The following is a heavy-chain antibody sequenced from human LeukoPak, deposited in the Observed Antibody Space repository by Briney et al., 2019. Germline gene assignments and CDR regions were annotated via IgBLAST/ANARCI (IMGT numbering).Heavy chain of an antibody. Sequence: ASVKVSCKASGYTFTGYYMHWVRQAPGQGLEWMGWINPNSGGTNYAQKFQGRVTMTRDTSISTAYMELSRLRSDDTAVYYCARDLYGGNALDYWGQGTLVTVSS. J-gene: IGHJ4*02. CDR3: ARDLYGGNALDY. D-gene: IGHD4-23*01. CDR2: INPNSGGT. V-gene: IGHV1-2*02. CDR1: GYTFTGYY.